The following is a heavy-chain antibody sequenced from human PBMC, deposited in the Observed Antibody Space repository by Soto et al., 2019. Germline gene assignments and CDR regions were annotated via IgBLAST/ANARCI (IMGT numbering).Heavy chain of an antibody. V-gene: IGHV1-69*02. CDR2: IIPILGIA. CDR3: AGGEGGSGSYLGFWFDP. Sequence: QVQLVQSGAEVKKPGSSVKVSCKASGGTFSSYTISWVRQAPGQGLEWMGRIIPILGIANYAQKFQGRVTITADKATSTAYMEVSSLRSEDPAVYYGAGGEGGSGSYLGFWFDPWGQGTLVTVSS. CDR1: GGTFSSYT. J-gene: IGHJ5*02. D-gene: IGHD3-10*01.